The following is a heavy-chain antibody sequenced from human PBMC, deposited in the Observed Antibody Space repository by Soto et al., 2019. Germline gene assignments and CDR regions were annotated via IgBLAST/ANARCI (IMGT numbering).Heavy chain of an antibody. V-gene: IGHV3-64D*06. CDR1: GFTFSTLA. J-gene: IGHJ4*02. Sequence: SGGALRLSCSASGFTFSTLAMHWVRQAPGKGLEYVSSISSNGGSTYYADSVKGRFIISRDNSKNTLYLQMSSLRREDTAVYYCVKDRQVDYWGQGTLVTVSS. CDR3: VKDRQVDY. CDR2: ISSNGGST.